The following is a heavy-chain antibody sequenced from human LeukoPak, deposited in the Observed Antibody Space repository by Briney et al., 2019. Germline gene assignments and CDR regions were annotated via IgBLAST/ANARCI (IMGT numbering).Heavy chain of an antibody. Sequence: GGSLRLSCAASGFTFSSYGMHWVRQAAGKGLELVAVISYDGSNKYYADFVKGRFTISRDNSENTLYLQMNSLRAEDTAVYYCAKDGSSSGMDVWGQGTTVTVSS. J-gene: IGHJ6*02. CDR3: AKDGSSSGMDV. V-gene: IGHV3-30*18. CDR2: ISYDGSNK. CDR1: GFTFSSYG.